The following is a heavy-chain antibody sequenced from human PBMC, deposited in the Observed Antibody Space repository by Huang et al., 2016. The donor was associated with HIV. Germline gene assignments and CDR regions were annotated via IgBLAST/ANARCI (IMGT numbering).Heavy chain of an antibody. CDR2: ISKTSGAT. Sequence: EVQLVESGGGLAQPGGSLRLSCVASGYTFRTYSMNWVRQAPGKGLEWVSYISKTSGATSYAESVKGRFTVSRENVKNSLYLQMNRLRVEDTAMYYCVRDSSSGLQLRYWGQGALVIVS. D-gene: IGHD3-22*01. J-gene: IGHJ4*02. CDR3: VRDSSSGLQLRY. CDR1: GYTFRTYS. V-gene: IGHV3-48*01.